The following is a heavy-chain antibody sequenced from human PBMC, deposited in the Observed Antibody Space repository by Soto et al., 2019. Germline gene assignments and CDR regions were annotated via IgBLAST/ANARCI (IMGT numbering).Heavy chain of an antibody. CDR1: GFTFDDYA. Sequence: SLKISCAASGFTFDDYAMHWVRQAPGKGLEWVSGISWNSGSIGYADSVKGRFTISRDNAKNSLYLQMNSLRAEDTALYYCAKDISDSVRRVRGFDYWGQGTLVTVSS. CDR2: ISWNSGSI. CDR3: AKDISDSVRRVRGFDY. D-gene: IGHD2-21*02. J-gene: IGHJ4*02. V-gene: IGHV3-9*01.